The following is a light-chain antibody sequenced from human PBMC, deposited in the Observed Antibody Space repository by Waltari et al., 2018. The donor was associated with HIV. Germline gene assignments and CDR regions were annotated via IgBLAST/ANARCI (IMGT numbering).Light chain of an antibody. J-gene: IGLJ2*01. CDR2: GNS. CDR1: SSHIGAGYD. Sequence: QSVLTQPPSVSGAPGQRVTISCTGSSSHIGAGYDVHWYQQLPGTAPKLLIYGNSNRPSGVPDRFSGSKSGTSASLAITGLQAEDEADYYCQSYDSSLSVVFGGGTKLTVL. CDR3: QSYDSSLSVV. V-gene: IGLV1-40*01.